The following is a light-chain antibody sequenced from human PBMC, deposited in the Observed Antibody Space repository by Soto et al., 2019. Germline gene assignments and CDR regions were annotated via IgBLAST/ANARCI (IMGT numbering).Light chain of an antibody. Sequence: DIQMTQSPSSLSASVGDRVSITCRASQNIDIYLNWYQQKTGKAPILLIYSGSSVQTGVPSRFGGSGSGTDFTLTISNLQPEDFASYYCQQSFSTPTFGGGTKVELK. CDR3: QQSFSTPT. J-gene: IGKJ4*01. V-gene: IGKV1-39*01. CDR2: SGS. CDR1: QNIDIY.